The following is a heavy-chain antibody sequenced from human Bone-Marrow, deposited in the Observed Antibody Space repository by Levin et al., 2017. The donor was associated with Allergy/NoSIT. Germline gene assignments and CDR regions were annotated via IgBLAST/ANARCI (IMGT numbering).Heavy chain of an antibody. V-gene: IGHV4-30-2*01. Sequence: SQTLSLPCGVSGGSIRSDGYSWNWVRQPPGKGLEWIGYIHHSGKTHYKPSLASRITMSVDRSKDQFSLKLSSVTVADTAVYYCARAIASRTYFDLWGQGTLVTVSS. CDR2: IHHSGKT. CDR1: GGSIRSDGYS. J-gene: IGHJ5*02. D-gene: IGHD6-6*01. CDR3: ARAIASRTYFDL.